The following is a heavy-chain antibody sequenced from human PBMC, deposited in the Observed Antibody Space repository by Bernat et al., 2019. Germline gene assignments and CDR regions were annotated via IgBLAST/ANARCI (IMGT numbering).Heavy chain of an antibody. J-gene: IGHJ6*03. CDR1: GYTFTSYA. CDR3: ARDPEPAYYYYDMDV. D-gene: IGHD1-1*01. CDR2: INAGNGNT. V-gene: IGHV1-3*01. Sequence: QVQLVQSGAEVKKPGASVKVSCKASGYTFTSYAMHWVRQAPGQRLEWMGWINAGNGNTKYSQKFQGRVTITRDTSASTAYMELSSLRSEDTAVYYCARDPEPAYYYYDMDVWGKGTTVTVSS.